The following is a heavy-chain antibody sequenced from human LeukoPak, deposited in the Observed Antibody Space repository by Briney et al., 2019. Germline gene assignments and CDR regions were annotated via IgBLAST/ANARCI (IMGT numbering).Heavy chain of an antibody. CDR2: ISTSSSTI. V-gene: IGHV3-48*02. Sequence: GGSLRLSCVASGFTFSSYNMNWVRQAPGKGLEWVSYISTSSSTIYYADSVKGRFTISRDNAKNSLYLQMNSLRDEDTAVYYCARDRVPYSSGWYIFDYWGQGTLVTVSS. J-gene: IGHJ4*02. CDR1: GFTFSSYN. D-gene: IGHD6-19*01. CDR3: ARDRVPYSSGWYIFDY.